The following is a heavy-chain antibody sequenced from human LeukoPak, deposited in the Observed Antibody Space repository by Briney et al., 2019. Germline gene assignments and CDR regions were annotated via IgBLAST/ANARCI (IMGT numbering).Heavy chain of an antibody. CDR1: GGSISSSSYY. Sequence: SETLSLTCTVSGGSISSSSYYWGWIRQPPGKGLEWIGSIYYSGSTYYNPSLKSRVTISVDTSKNQFSLKLSSVTAADTAVYYCARGYFDWLLAFDYWGQGTLVTVSS. J-gene: IGHJ4*02. CDR3: ARGYFDWLLAFDY. V-gene: IGHV4-39*01. CDR2: IYYSGST. D-gene: IGHD3-9*01.